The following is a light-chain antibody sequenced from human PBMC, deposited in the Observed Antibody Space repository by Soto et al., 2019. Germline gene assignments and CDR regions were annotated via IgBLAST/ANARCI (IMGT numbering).Light chain of an antibody. CDR1: QTISDF. CDR2: AAS. J-gene: IGKJ1*01. CDR3: QQSFSTPRT. V-gene: IGKV1-39*01. Sequence: DIQMTQSPSSLSASVEDRVTITCRASQTISDFLNWYQHKPGKAPKLLIYAASSLQGGVPSRFSGSGSGTNFTLTISGLQSEDLATYFCQQSFSTPRTFGQGTKVDIK.